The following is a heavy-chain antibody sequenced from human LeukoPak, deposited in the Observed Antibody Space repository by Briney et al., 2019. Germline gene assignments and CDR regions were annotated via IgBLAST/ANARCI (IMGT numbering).Heavy chain of an antibody. Sequence: PGGSLRLSCAASGFTFDDYGMSWVRQAPGKGLEWVSGINWNGGSTAYADSVKGRFTISRDNAKNSLYLQMNSLRAEDTALYFCARDTYYYDSSGYFDYWGQGTLVTVSS. CDR2: INWNGGST. J-gene: IGHJ4*02. CDR3: ARDTYYYDSSGYFDY. D-gene: IGHD3-22*01. V-gene: IGHV3-20*04. CDR1: GFTFDDYG.